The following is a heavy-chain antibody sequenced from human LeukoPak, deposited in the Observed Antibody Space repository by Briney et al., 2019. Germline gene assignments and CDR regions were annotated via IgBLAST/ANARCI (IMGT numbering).Heavy chain of an antibody. D-gene: IGHD3-9*01. CDR3: ARGALRYFDWSRKGYFDY. J-gene: IGHJ4*02. CDR2: INHSGST. Sequence: PSETLSLTCAVYGGSFSGYYWSWIRQPPGKGLEWIGEINHSGSTNYNPSLKSRVTISVDTSKNQFSLKLSSVTAADTAVYYCARGALRYFDWSRKGYFDYWGQGTLVTVSS. V-gene: IGHV4-34*01. CDR1: GGSFSGYY.